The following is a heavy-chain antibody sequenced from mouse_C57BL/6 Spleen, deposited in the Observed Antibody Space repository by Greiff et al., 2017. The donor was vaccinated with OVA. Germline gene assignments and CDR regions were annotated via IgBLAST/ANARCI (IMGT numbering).Heavy chain of an antibody. CDR1: GYSITSGYY. CDR3: ARGDYGTPYFDV. V-gene: IGHV3-6*01. D-gene: IGHD1-1*01. CDR2: ISYDGSN. Sequence: EVKLMESGPGLVKPSQSLSLTCSVTGYSITSGYYWNWIRQFPGNKLEWMGYISYDGSNNYNPSLKNRISITRDTSKNQFFLKLNSVTTEDTATYYCARGDYGTPYFDVWGTGTTVTVSS. J-gene: IGHJ1*03.